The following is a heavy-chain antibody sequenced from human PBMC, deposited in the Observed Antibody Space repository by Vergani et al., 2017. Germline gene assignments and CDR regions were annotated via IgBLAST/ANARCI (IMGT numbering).Heavy chain of an antibody. J-gene: IGHJ4*02. CDR1: GFTFSHYS. V-gene: IGHV3-21*01. CDR3: ARDLSYSTAWPFFDS. Sequence: EVQMVESGGGLVKPGGSLRLSCVASGFTFSHYSMNWVRQAPGKGLEWVSSISGNNDDVYYADSVKGRFTISRDNAKNSLYLDMSSLRVEDTAMYFCARDLSYSTAWPFFDSRGQGTLVTVSS. D-gene: IGHD4-11*01. CDR2: ISGNNDDV.